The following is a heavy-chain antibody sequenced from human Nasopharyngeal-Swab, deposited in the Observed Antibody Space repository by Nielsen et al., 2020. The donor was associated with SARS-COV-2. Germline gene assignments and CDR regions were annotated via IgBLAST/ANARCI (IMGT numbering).Heavy chain of an antibody. D-gene: IGHD3-16*02. CDR2: IYYSGST. CDR1: GGSISSSSYY. CDR3: ARQSVMITFGGVIVSGGFFDY. V-gene: IGHV4-39*01. Sequence: SETLSLTCTVSGGSISSSSYYWGWIRQPPGKGLEWIGSIYYSGSTYYNPSLKSRVTISVDTSKNQFSLKLSSVTAADTAVYYCARQSVMITFGGVIVSGGFFDYWGQGTLVTVSS. J-gene: IGHJ4*02.